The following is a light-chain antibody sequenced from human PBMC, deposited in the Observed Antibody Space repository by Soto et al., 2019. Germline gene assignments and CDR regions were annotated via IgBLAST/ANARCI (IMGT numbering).Light chain of an antibody. CDR1: QGIXSY. CDR3: QQLNSDTST. J-gene: IGKJ5*01. CDR2: HAS. Sequence: IRVTQSASFLSASVGDSVTIACRARQGIXSYFVWDEVKAGKAPKLLXVHASTLRRGGPSRLSGSGSGTEFTLTISSLHPEYFANYYCQQLNSDTSTFGQGTRLEI. V-gene: IGKV1-9*01.